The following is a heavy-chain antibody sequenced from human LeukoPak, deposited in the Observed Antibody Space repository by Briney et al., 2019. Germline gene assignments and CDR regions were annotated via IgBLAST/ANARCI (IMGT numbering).Heavy chain of an antibody. D-gene: IGHD5-18*01. CDR3: TRGDSYGYVY. V-gene: IGHV3-74*01. J-gene: IGHJ4*02. Sequence: GGSLRLSCAASGFTFSRYWMHWVRQAPGKGLVWVSRINSDGSSTSYADSVKGRFTISRDNTKNTLYLQMNSLRAEDTAVYYCTRGDSYGYVYWGQGTLVTVSS. CDR1: GFTFSRYW. CDR2: INSDGSST.